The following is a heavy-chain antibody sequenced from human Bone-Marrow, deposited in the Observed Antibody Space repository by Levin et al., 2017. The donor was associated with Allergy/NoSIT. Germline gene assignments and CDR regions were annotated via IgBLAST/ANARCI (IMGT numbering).Heavy chain of an antibody. CDR2: ISFDGRRE. CDR1: GLSFTTSG. V-gene: IGHV3-30*03. D-gene: IGHD3-10*01. CDR3: ARDMREGYGSGTDHYFYGMDV. J-gene: IGHJ6*02. Sequence: AGGSLRLSCVVSGLSFTTSGFHWIRQTPGKGLEWVAFISFDGRREYHLDSVKGRFSISRDNSKNTIFLQMDNVNADDSAVYYCARDMREGYGSGTDHYFYGMDVWGQGTSVIVSS.